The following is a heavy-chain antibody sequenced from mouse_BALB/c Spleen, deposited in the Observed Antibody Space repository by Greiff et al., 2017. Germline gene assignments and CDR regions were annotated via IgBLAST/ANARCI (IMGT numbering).Heavy chain of an antibody. Sequence: QVQLKQSGPELVKPGASVRISCKASGYTFTSYYIHWVKQRPGQGLEWIGWIYPGNVNTKYNEKFKGKATLTADKSSSTAYMQLSSLTSEDSAVYFCARSGLDYYGSSYYAMDYWGQGTSVTVSS. CDR2: IYPGNVNT. CDR1: GYTFTSYY. J-gene: IGHJ4*01. D-gene: IGHD1-1*01. CDR3: ARSGLDYYGSSYYAMDY. V-gene: IGHV1S56*01.